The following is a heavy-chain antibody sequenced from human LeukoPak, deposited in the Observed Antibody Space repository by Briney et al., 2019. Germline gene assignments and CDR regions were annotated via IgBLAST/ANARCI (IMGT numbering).Heavy chain of an antibody. CDR3: VRHVRFLEWFRVSYFDY. D-gene: IGHD3-3*01. V-gene: IGHV4-39*01. CDR1: GGSISSSSYY. Sequence: SETLSLTCTVSGGSISSSSYYWGWIRQPPGKGLDWIGSIYYSGNTYYNPSLKSRVTISVDTSKNQFSLKLSSVTAADTAVYYCVRHVRFLEWFRVSYFDYWGQGTLVTVSS. CDR2: IYYSGNT. J-gene: IGHJ4*02.